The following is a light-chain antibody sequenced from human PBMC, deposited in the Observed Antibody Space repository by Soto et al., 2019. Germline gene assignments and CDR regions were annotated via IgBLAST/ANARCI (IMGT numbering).Light chain of an antibody. Sequence: QSVLTQPPSVSGAPGQRVTITCTGSSSNLGSGFDVQWYQQLPGTAPKLLIYYNDNRPSGVPDRFSGSKSGTSASLAITGLQADDEADYYCQSYDSSLNGHVVFGGGTKLTVL. CDR2: YND. CDR1: SSNLGSGFD. J-gene: IGLJ2*01. V-gene: IGLV1-40*01. CDR3: QSYDSSLNGHVV.